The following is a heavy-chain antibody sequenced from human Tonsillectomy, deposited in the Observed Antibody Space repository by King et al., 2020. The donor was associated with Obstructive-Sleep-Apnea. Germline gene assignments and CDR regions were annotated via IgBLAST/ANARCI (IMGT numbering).Heavy chain of an antibody. CDR3: VREDYGDFECAY. Sequence: QLQESGPGLVKPSETLSLTCTVSGGSISSSDYYWGWIRQPPGKGLEWIGIIYYSGSTYYNPSLTSRVTISLATSKNHFSLRLSSVTAADTAVYYCVREDYGDFECAYWGQGTLVTVSS. D-gene: IGHD4-17*01. V-gene: IGHV4-39*07. CDR1: GGSISSSDYY. J-gene: IGHJ4*02. CDR2: IYYSGST.